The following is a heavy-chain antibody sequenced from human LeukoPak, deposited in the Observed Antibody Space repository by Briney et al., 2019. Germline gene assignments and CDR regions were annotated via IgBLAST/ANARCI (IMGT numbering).Heavy chain of an antibody. D-gene: IGHD3-16*02. V-gene: IGHV4-59*01. CDR2: IYYSGST. J-gene: IGHJ4*02. Sequence: SETLFLTCTVSGGSISSYYWSWIRQPPGKGLEWIGYIYYSGSTNYNPSLKSRVTISVDTSKNQFSLKLSSVTAADTAVYYCARVSPIIEEGFDYWGQGTLVTVSS. CDR1: GGSISSYY. CDR3: ARVSPIIEEGFDY.